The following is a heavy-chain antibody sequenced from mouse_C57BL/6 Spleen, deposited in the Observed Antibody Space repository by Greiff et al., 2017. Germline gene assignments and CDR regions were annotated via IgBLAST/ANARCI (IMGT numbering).Heavy chain of an antibody. CDR3: ARFPYYYGSSTWFAY. CDR1: GYAFRSSW. D-gene: IGHD1-1*01. CDR2: IYPGDGDT. J-gene: IGHJ3*01. Sequence: VQLQQSGPELVKPGASVKISCKASGYAFRSSWMNWVKQRPGKGLEWIGRIYPGDGDTNYNGKFKGKATLTADKSSSTAYMQLSSLTSEDSAVYFCARFPYYYGSSTWFAYWGQGTLVTVSA. V-gene: IGHV1-82*01.